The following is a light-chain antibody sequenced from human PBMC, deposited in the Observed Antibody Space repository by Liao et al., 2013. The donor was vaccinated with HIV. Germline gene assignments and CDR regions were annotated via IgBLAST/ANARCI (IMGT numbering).Light chain of an antibody. Sequence: SYELTQPPSVSVAPGKTATITCGGNNIGSKSVHWYQQRPGQAPLLVISYDSDRPSGIPQRFSGSNSGNTATLTLSRVEAGDEADYYCQLWDSSSDHPYVFGTGTQVTVL. CDR3: QLWDSSSDHPYV. CDR2: YDS. V-gene: IGLV3-21*01. CDR1: NIGSKS. J-gene: IGLJ1*01.